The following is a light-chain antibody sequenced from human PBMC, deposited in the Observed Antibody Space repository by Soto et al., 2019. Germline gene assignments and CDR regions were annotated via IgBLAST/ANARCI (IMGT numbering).Light chain of an antibody. V-gene: IGKV3-11*01. CDR1: QSVSSY. CDR3: QQRNNWPPIT. CDR2: DAS. Sequence: DTGWTQSPFTLSLSPGERATLSCRASQSVSSYLAWYQQRPGQAPRLLIYDASNRATGIPARFSGSGSGTDFTLTIDNLEPEDFAIYYCQQRNNWPPITFGQGTRLEN. J-gene: IGKJ5*01.